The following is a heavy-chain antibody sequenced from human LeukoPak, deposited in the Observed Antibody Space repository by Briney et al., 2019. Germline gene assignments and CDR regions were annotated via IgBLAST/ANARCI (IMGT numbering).Heavy chain of an antibody. CDR1: EFTFSTYA. D-gene: IGHD3-16*02. Sequence: GGSLRLSCAASEFTFSTYALSWVRQAPGKGLEWVSAIRGSGESTYYADTVRGRFYISRYNSKNTLYLQMNSLRAEDTAVYYCAKGLDDYIWGSYRYTFFDSWGQGTLVTVSS. CDR3: AKGLDDYIWGSYRYTFFDS. V-gene: IGHV3-23*01. J-gene: IGHJ1*01. CDR2: IRGSGEST.